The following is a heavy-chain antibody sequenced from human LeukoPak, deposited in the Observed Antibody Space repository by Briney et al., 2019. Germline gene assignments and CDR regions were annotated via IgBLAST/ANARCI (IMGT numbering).Heavy chain of an antibody. CDR1: GYTFTAYH. Sequence: ASVKVSCKASGYTFTAYHMHWARQAPGQGLEWMGWINPNSGGTNYAQKFQGRVTMTRDTSISTAYMELSKLTSDDTAVYYCARDLDYYDSSGYSQLGDWGQGTLVTVSS. CDR3: ARDLDYYDSSGYSQLGD. V-gene: IGHV1-2*02. D-gene: IGHD3-22*01. J-gene: IGHJ4*02. CDR2: INPNSGGT.